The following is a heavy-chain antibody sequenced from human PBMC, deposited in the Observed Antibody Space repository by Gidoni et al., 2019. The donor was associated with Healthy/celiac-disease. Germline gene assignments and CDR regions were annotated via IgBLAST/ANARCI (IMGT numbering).Heavy chain of an antibody. CDR3: ARGTLYCGGDCLTYSY. J-gene: IGHJ4*02. Sequence: QVQLQESGPGLVKPSQTLSLTCTVSGGSISSGSYYWSWIRQPAGKGLEWIGRIYTSGSTNYNPSLKSRVTISVDTSKNQFSLKLSSVTAADTAVYYCARGTLYCGGDCLTYSYWGQGTLVTVSS. D-gene: IGHD2-21*02. V-gene: IGHV4-61*02. CDR2: IYTSGST. CDR1: GGSISSGSYY.